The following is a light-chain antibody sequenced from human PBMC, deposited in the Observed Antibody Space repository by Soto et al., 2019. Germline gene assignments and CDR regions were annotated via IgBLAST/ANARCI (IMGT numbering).Light chain of an antibody. J-gene: IGKJ2*01. Sequence: DIQMTQSPPTLSASVGDRVTITCRASQSINTWLAWYQQKPGTVPKLLIYEASTLESGVPSRFSGSRSGTGFTLTVSSLQPDDFATYYCQQYNDSFPYTFGQGTKLEIK. CDR2: EAS. CDR1: QSINTW. V-gene: IGKV1-5*03. CDR3: QQYNDSFPYT.